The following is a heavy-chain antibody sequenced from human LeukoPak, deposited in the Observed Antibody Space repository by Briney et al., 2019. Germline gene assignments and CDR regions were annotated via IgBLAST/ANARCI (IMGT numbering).Heavy chain of an antibody. CDR3: AMGSFVYMDV. V-gene: IGHV3-23*01. CDR1: GFTFSTYA. CDR2: ISGTGGTT. J-gene: IGHJ6*03. D-gene: IGHD3-16*01. Sequence: PGGSLRLSCAASGFTFSTYALSWVRQAPGKGLEWVSGISGTGGTTYYADSVKGRIATSRDNSKNTLYLQMSSLRAEDTATYYCAMGSFVYMDVWGRGTTVTIAS.